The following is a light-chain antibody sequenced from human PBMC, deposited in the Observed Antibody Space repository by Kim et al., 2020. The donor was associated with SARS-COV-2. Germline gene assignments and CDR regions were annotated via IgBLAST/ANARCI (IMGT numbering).Light chain of an antibody. J-gene: IGLJ3*02. V-gene: IGLV3-1*01. CDR3: QAWDSSTWV. CDR2: QDS. Sequence: SVSPGQTASITCSGDKLGDKYACWYQQKPGQSPVLVIYQDSKRPSRIPERFSGSNSGNTATLTISGTQAMDEADYYCQAWDSSTWVFGGGTQLTVL. CDR1: KLGDKY.